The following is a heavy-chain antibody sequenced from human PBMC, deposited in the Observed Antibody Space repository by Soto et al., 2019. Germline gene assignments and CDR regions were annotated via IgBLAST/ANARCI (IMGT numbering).Heavy chain of an antibody. J-gene: IGHJ4*02. V-gene: IGHV1-18*01. CDR2: ITAFNRNT. Sequence: ASVKVSCEASGYTFTNYAISWVRQAPGQGLEWMGWITAFNRNTNYAQNLQGRVTVTTNTSTSTAYMELRSLRSDDTAVYYCARVAATGNHFDYWGQGTLVTVSS. D-gene: IGHD6-13*01. CDR3: ARVAATGNHFDY. CDR1: GYTFTNYA.